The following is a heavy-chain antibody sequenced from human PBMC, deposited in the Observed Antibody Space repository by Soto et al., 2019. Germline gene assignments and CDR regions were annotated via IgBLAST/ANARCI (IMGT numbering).Heavy chain of an antibody. V-gene: IGHV3-15*01. D-gene: IGHD3-22*01. CDR1: EFSGFTFTYPW. J-gene: IGHJ4*02. Sequence: EVQLVESGGGLVEPGGPLRLSCVASEFSGFTFTYPWMTWVRQPPGKGLDWVARIKSETDGGTTDYAAPVKGRFTISRDDSKKTLYLQMNSLKAEDTAVYYCTTMYDYYDSSGYFDYWGQGTLVTVSS. CDR3: TTMYDYYDSSGYFDY. CDR2: IKSETDGGTT.